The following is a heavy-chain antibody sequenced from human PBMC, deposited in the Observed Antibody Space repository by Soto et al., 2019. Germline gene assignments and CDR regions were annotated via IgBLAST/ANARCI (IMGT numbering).Heavy chain of an antibody. J-gene: IGHJ4*02. CDR2: IYSVANT. Sequence: SEGLSLTCTVSGAGGSFSSGDYYWNWIRQPPGRGLEGIAYIYSVANTNYNPSLKSRVTMSLDTSKNQFSLRLSSVTPADTAVYYCARGDRHSSGDIEYWAQGTQVTVSS. V-gene: IGHV4-61*08. D-gene: IGHD6-19*01. CDR3: ARGDRHSSGDIEY. CDR1: GAGGSFSSGDYY.